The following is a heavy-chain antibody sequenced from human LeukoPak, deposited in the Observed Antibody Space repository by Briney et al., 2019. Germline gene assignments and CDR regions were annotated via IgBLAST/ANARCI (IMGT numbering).Heavy chain of an antibody. V-gene: IGHV3-30-3*01. Sequence: GRSLRLSCAAPGFTFSSYAMHWVRQAPGKGLEWVAVISYDGSNKYYADSVKGRFTISRDNSKNTLYLQMNSLRAEDTAVYYCARDGKDYYDSSGYYPDYWGQGTLVTVSS. CDR2: ISYDGSNK. D-gene: IGHD3-22*01. J-gene: IGHJ4*02. CDR1: GFTFSSYA. CDR3: ARDGKDYYDSSGYYPDY.